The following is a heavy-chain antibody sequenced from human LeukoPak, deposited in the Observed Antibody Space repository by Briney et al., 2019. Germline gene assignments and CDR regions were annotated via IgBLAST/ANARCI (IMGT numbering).Heavy chain of an antibody. CDR3: ARGIVGATAPDY. CDR1: GYSISSGYY. J-gene: IGHJ4*02. Sequence: SETLSLTCTVSGYSISSGYYWGWIRQPPGKGLEWIGRIYSSGSTNYTPSLKSRVTMSVDTSKNQFSLKLSSVTAADTAVYYCARGIVGATAPDYWGQGALVIVSS. D-gene: IGHD1-26*01. V-gene: IGHV4-38-2*02. CDR2: IYSSGST.